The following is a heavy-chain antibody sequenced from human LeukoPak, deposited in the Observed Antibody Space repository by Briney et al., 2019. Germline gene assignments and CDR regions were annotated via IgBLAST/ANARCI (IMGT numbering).Heavy chain of an antibody. Sequence: SGPTLVKPTQTLTLTCTFSGFSLSTSGVGVGWIRQPPGKALEWLALIYWNDDKRYSPSLKSRLTITKDTSKNQVVLTMTNMDPVDTATYYCAHVPWGLFYFDYWGQGTLVTVSS. J-gene: IGHJ4*02. D-gene: IGHD7-27*01. V-gene: IGHV2-5*01. CDR1: GFSLSTSGVG. CDR2: IYWNDDK. CDR3: AHVPWGLFYFDY.